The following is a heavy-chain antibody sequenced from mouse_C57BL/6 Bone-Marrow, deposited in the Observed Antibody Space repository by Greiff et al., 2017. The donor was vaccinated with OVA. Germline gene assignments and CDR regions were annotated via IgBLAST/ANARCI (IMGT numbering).Heavy chain of an antibody. CDR1: GYAFTNYL. V-gene: IGHV1-54*01. J-gene: IGHJ2*01. CDR3: ARGGAGNDYFGY. D-gene: IGHD3-3*01. Sequence: QVQLQQSGAELVRPGTSVKVSCKASGYAFTNYLIEWVKQRPGQGLEWIGVINPGSGGTNYNEKFKGKATLTADKSSSTAYMQLSSLTSEDSAVYFCARGGAGNDYFGYWGQGTTLTVSS. CDR2: INPGSGGT.